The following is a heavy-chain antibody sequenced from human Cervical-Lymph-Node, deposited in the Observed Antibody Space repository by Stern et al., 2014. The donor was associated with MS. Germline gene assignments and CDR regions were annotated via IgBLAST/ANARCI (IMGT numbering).Heavy chain of an antibody. CDR1: GASISRYY. V-gene: IGHV4-59*08. D-gene: IGHD5-24*01. Sequence: QLQLQESGPGLVKLSETLSLTCTVSGASISRYYWSWIRQPPGKGLEWIGYLSDSGSTSYNPSLQSRVTILVDMSKNHFSLKLSTVTAADTAVYYCARHNGEDGYNHFDYWGQGTLVTVSS. CDR3: ARHNGEDGYNHFDY. J-gene: IGHJ4*02. CDR2: LSDSGST.